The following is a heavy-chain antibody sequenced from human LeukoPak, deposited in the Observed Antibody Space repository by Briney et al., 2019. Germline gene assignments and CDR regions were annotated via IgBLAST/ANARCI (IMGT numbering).Heavy chain of an antibody. V-gene: IGHV3-30*02. CDR2: IRYDGSNK. Sequence: GGSLRLSCAASGFTFSSYGMHWVRQAPGKGLEWVAFIRYDGSNKYYADSVKGRFTISRDNSKNTLYLQMNSLRAEDTAVYYCAKDNYDSSGYFVGLQNPDAFDIWGQGTMVTVSS. D-gene: IGHD3-22*01. CDR3: AKDNYDSSGYFVGLQNPDAFDI. CDR1: GFTFSSYG. J-gene: IGHJ3*02.